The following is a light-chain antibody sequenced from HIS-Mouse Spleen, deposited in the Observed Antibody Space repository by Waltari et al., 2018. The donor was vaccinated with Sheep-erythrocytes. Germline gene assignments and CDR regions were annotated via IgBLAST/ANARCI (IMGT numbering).Light chain of an antibody. CDR2: DVS. CDR3: CSYAGSYTLV. CDR1: SSDVGGSNY. J-gene: IGLJ2*01. V-gene: IGLV2-11*01. Sequence: QSALTQPRSVSGSPGQSVTISCTGTSSDVGGSNYVSRYQQHPGNAPKLMIYDVSKRPSGVPDRFSGSKSGNTASLTISGLQAEDEADYYCCSYAGSYTLVFGGGTKLTVL.